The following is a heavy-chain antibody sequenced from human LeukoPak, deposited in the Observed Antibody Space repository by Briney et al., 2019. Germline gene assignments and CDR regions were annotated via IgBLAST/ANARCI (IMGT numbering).Heavy chain of an antibody. CDR1: GGSFSGYY. V-gene: IGHV4-34*01. J-gene: IGHJ6*03. CDR2: INHSGST. D-gene: IGHD3-10*01. Sequence: SETLSLTCAVYGGSFSGYYWSWIRQPPGKGLEWIGEINHSGSTNYNPSLKSRVTISVDTSKNQFSLKLSSVTAADTAVYYCARCRGSGPEESGTYMDVWGKGTTVTVSS. CDR3: ARCRGSGPEESGTYMDV.